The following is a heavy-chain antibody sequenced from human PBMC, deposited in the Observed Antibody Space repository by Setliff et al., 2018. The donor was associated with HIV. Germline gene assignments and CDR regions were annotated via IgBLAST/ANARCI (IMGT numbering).Heavy chain of an antibody. J-gene: IGHJ4*02. CDR2: MYTSGSA. V-gene: IGHV4-61*09. Sequence: SETLSLTCTVSGGSISSGSYFWSWIRQPAGKGLEWIGHMYTSGSANYNPSLSSRVTISVDGSKNQFSLKLKSVTAADTAVYYCARWHPPYGFWEEDYWGQGILVTVSS. D-gene: IGHD3-10*01. CDR1: GGSISSGSYF. CDR3: ARWHPPYGFWEEDY.